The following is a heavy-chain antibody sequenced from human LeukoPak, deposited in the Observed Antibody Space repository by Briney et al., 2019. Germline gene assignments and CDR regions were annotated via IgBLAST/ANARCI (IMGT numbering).Heavy chain of an antibody. CDR2: INWDGEAT. D-gene: IGHD6-13*01. J-gene: IGHJ4*02. Sequence: GGSLRLSCAASGVSIADHGMSWVRQAPGKGLEWVAGINWDGEATAYAESVRGRFTISRDNAKKSLDLEMNGLRDEDTAFYYCARDLSSSWYSLAYWGQGALVTVSS. CDR1: GVSIADHG. V-gene: IGHV3-20*04. CDR3: ARDLSSSWYSLAY.